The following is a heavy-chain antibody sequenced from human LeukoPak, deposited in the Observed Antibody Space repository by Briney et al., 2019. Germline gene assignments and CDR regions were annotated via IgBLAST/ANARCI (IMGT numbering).Heavy chain of an antibody. CDR3: VRDGDDFNFDY. Sequence: GGSLRLSCAASGFTFRSYWMDWVRQAPGKGLGGVSRVIRDGSFTNYADSGKGRFTISRDNAKNTLYLQMSSLRAEDTAVYFCVRDGDDFNFDYWGQGSLVTVSS. J-gene: IGHJ4*02. CDR2: VIRDGSFT. D-gene: IGHD5-24*01. V-gene: IGHV3-74*01. CDR1: GFTFRSYW.